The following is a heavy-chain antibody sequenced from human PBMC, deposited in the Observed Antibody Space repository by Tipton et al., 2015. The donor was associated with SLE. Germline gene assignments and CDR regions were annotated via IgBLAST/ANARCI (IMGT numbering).Heavy chain of an antibody. D-gene: IGHD6-6*01. V-gene: IGHV3-21*03. Sequence: GSLRLSCAASGFTFSHYAMNWVRQAPGKGLEWVSSISSDSYYIYYADSVKGRFTISRDNAKNSLYLQMNSLRAEDTAVYYCARDDIAADDMDVWGQGATVTVSS. J-gene: IGHJ6*02. CDR2: ISSDSYYI. CDR3: ARDDIAADDMDV. CDR1: GFTFSHYA.